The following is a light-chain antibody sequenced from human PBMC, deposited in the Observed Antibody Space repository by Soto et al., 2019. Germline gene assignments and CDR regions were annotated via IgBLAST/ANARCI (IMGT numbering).Light chain of an antibody. J-gene: IGLJ3*02. Sequence: QSVLTQPPSVSGAPGQKVTISCTRSSSNIGAAYDVHWYQHLPGTAPKLLIYGNNNRPSGVPDRFSGSKSGTSASLAITGLQAEDEADYYCQSYDSSLRGWVFGGGTQLTV. V-gene: IGLV1-40*01. CDR1: SSNIGAAYD. CDR3: QSYDSSLRGWV. CDR2: GNN.